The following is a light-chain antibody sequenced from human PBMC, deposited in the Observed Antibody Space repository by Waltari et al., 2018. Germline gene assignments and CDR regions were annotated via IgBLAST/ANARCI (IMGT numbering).Light chain of an antibody. CDR1: SGNIATNY. Sequence: FMLTQPHSVSESPGKTVTISCTRSSGNIATNYVQWYRQRPGSAPTKVIYEDNQRPSGGPDRFSGSIDSSSNSASLIISGLKAEDEADYYCQSFDSSHVVFGGGTKLTVL. J-gene: IGLJ2*01. CDR2: EDN. CDR3: QSFDSSHVV. V-gene: IGLV6-57*03.